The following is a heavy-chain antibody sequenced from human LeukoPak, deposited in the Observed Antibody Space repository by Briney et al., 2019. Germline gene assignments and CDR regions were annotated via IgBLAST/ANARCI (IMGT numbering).Heavy chain of an antibody. V-gene: IGHV1-46*01. Sequence: ASVKVSCMASGCTFTNFYIHWVRQAPGQGHAWVEIINPRDGGTTYAQKFQARVTMTRDMSTTTVYLELRSLRSEDTAVYYCAKEADSTASLDAWGRGTTVTVSS. CDR1: GCTFTNFY. D-gene: IGHD6-6*01. CDR3: AKEADSTASLDA. CDR2: INPRDGGT. J-gene: IGHJ6*03.